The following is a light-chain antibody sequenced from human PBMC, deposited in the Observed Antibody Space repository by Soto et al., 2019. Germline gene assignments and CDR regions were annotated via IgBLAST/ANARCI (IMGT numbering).Light chain of an antibody. J-gene: IGKJ5*01. V-gene: IGKV3D-20*02. Sequence: ETVLTQSPGTLSLSPGERATLSCRASQSITTSYVAWYQQKPGQAPRLLIYGASTRATGIPDRFSGSGSGTDFTLTISRLEPEDFAVYYCQQRSNWPPITFGQGTRLEI. CDR1: QSITTSY. CDR3: QQRSNWPPIT. CDR2: GAS.